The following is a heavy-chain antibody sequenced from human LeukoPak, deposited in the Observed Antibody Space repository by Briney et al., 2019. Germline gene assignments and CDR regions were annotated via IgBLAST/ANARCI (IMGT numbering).Heavy chain of an antibody. CDR2: IYYSGST. Sequence: PSETLSLTCTVSGGSISSYYWSWIRQPPGKGLEWIGYIYYSGSTNYDPSLKSRVTISVDTSKNQFSLKLSSVTAADTAVYYCARGYYDFWSGYYVHPGYWGQGTLVTVSS. J-gene: IGHJ4*02. V-gene: IGHV4-59*01. CDR1: GGSISSYY. D-gene: IGHD3-3*01. CDR3: ARGYYDFWSGYYVHPGY.